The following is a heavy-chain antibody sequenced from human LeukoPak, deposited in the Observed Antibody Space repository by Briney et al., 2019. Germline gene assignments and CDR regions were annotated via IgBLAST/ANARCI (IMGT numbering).Heavy chain of an antibody. D-gene: IGHD3-10*01. CDR1: GYSFTSYW. CDR3: ARHTLEGGSGSYHGGFGFLIDY. Sequence: GESLKISCKGSGYSFTSYWIGWVRQMPGKGLEWMGIIYPGDSDTRYSPSFQGQVTISADKSISTAYLQWSSLKASDTAMYYCARHTLEGGSGSYHGGFGFLIDYWGQGTLVTVSS. V-gene: IGHV5-51*01. J-gene: IGHJ4*02. CDR2: IYPGDSDT.